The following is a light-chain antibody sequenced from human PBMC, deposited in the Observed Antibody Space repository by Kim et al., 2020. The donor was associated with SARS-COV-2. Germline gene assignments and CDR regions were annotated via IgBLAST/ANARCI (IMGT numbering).Light chain of an antibody. Sequence: LLPGERATPAWQAVQSGARNHLAWFQQEPGQAPRLLIYGTSSRAPAIPDRFSASGSGTDFTLTISRLEPEDFAIYYCQQYDRPPYTFGQGTKLEIK. J-gene: IGKJ2*01. CDR3: QQYDRPPYT. CDR2: GTS. CDR1: QSGARNH. V-gene: IGKV3-20*01.